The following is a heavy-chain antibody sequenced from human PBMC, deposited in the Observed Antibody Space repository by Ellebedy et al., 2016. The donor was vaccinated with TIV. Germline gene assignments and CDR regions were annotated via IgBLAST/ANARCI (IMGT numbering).Heavy chain of an antibody. Sequence: GESLKISCAAPGFIFNNYNLHWVRQAPGKGLEWVAIAHNDETYKFYADSVKGRFTVSRDNSGNTAYLHMSSLRVEDTAVYYCAKDLGFAMDVWGQGTTVTVSS. V-gene: IGHV3-30*02. CDR3: AKDLGFAMDV. CDR2: AHNDETYK. J-gene: IGHJ6*02. D-gene: IGHD7-27*01. CDR1: GFIFNNYN.